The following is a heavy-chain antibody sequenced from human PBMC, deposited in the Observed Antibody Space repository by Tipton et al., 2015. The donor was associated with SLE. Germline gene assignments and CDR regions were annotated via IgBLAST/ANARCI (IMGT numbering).Heavy chain of an antibody. CDR3: VRELVGGHFDY. CDR2: IIPSGGST. J-gene: IGHJ4*02. D-gene: IGHD3-16*01. V-gene: IGHV1-46*01. Sequence: QLVQSGAEVKKPGASVKVSCKASGYTFTSYDINWVRQAPGQGLEWMGIIIPSGGSTNYAQKFQGRVTMTRDTSTSTVYMELSSPTSEDTAVYYCVRELVGGHFDYWGQGTLVTVSS. CDR1: GYTFTSYD.